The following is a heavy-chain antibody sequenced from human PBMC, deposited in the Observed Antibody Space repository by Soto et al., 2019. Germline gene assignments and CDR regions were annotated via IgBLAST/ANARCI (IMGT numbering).Heavy chain of an antibody. CDR2: TYYRSKWYN. J-gene: IGHJ6*01. D-gene: IGHD6-13*01. Sequence: PAQTLSLTCAISGDSVSSNSAAWNWIRQSPSRGLEWLGRTYYRSKWYNDYAVSVKSRITINPDTSKNQFSLQLNSVTPEDTAVYYCARENQQLVTDYYYGMDVWGQGTTVTVSS. V-gene: IGHV6-1*01. CDR3: ARENQQLVTDYYYGMDV. CDR1: GDSVSSNSAA.